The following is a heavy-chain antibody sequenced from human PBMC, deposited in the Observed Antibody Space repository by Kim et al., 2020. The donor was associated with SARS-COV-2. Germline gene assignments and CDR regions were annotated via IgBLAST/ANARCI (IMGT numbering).Heavy chain of an antibody. V-gene: IGHV3-48*03. CDR2: ISSSGSTI. Sequence: GGSLRLSCAASGFTFSSYEMNWVRQAPGKGLEWVSYISSSGSTIYYADSVKGRFTISRDNAKNSLYLQMNSLRAEDTAVYYCARGDSSSYSYYYYYYGMDVWGQGTTVTVSS. D-gene: IGHD6-6*01. J-gene: IGHJ6*02. CDR1: GFTFSSYE. CDR3: ARGDSSSYSYYYYYYGMDV.